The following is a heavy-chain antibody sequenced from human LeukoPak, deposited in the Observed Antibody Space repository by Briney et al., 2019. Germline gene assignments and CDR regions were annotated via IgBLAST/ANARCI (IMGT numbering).Heavy chain of an antibody. CDR1: GGTFGSYA. Sequence: GSSVKVSCKASGGTFGSYAISWVRQAPGQGLEWMGGIIPIFGTANYAQKFQGRVTITADESTSTAYMELSSLRSEDTAVYYCATQRAEGVHLYYFDYWGQGALVTVSS. V-gene: IGHV1-69*01. D-gene: IGHD1-1*01. CDR3: ATQRAEGVHLYYFDY. J-gene: IGHJ4*02. CDR2: IIPIFGTA.